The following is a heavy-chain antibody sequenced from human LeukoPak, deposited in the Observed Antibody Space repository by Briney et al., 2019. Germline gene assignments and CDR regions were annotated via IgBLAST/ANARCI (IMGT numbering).Heavy chain of an antibody. Sequence: ASVKVSCKASGYTFTSYDINWVRQATGQGLEWMGWMNPNSGNTGYAQKFQGRVTITADESTSTAYMELSSLRSEDTAVYYCARADLRHYDILTGYAFDYWGQGTLVTVSS. J-gene: IGHJ4*02. CDR2: MNPNSGNT. CDR3: ARADLRHYDILTGYAFDY. D-gene: IGHD3-9*01. CDR1: GYTFTSYD. V-gene: IGHV1-8*01.